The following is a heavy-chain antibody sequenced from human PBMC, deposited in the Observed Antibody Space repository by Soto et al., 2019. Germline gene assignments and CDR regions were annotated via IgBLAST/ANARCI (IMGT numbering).Heavy chain of an antibody. Sequence: SETLSLTCTVSGGSISTYYWSWVRQPPGKGLEWIGYIYYSGTATYNPSLRSRVTISVDTSKNQFSLKLSSVTASDTAVYYCARGGDCSGGSCPFDYWGQGTPVTLSA. CDR1: GGSISTYY. J-gene: IGHJ4*02. V-gene: IGHV4-59*01. D-gene: IGHD2-15*01. CDR3: ARGGDCSGGSCPFDY. CDR2: IYYSGTA.